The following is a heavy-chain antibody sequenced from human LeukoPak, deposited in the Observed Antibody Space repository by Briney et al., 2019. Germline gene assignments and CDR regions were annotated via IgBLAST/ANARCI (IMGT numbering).Heavy chain of an antibody. J-gene: IGHJ6*03. CDR2: INPSGGDT. Sequence: GASVKVSCKASGYTFTNYYMHWVRQAPGQGLEWMGIINPSGGDTNYAQKFQGRVTLTSDTSTSTVYMDLSSLRSEDTAVYYCARAGIVVVPAAGDYMDVWGKGTTVTISS. CDR3: ARAGIVVVPAAGDYMDV. V-gene: IGHV1-46*01. D-gene: IGHD2-2*01. CDR1: GYTFTNYY.